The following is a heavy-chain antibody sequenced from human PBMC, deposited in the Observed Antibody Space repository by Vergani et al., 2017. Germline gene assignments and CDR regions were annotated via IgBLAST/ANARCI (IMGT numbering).Heavy chain of an antibody. D-gene: IGHD6-13*01. J-gene: IGHJ6*02. CDR3: ARAAAGIYYYGMDV. V-gene: IGHV1-69*01. Sequence: QLVQSGPEVKKPGTSVKVSCKASGYTFTSYGISWVRQAPGQGLEWMGGIIPIFGTANYAQKFQGRVTITADESTSTAYMELRSLRSEDTAVYYCARAAAGIYYYGMDVWGQGTTVTVSS. CDR2: IIPIFGTA. CDR1: GYTFTSYG.